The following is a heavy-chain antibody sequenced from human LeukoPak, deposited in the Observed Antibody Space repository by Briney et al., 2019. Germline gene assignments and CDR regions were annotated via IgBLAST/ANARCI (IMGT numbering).Heavy chain of an antibody. Sequence: PGGSLRLSCAASGFTFSSYAMHWVRQAPGKGLEWVAVISYGGSNKYYADSVKGRFTISRDNSKNTLYLQMNSLRAEDTAVYYCAREHCSSTSCYAPFYYYYGMDVWGQGTPVTVSS. CDR3: AREHCSSTSCYAPFYYYYGMDV. J-gene: IGHJ6*02. V-gene: IGHV3-30-3*01. CDR1: GFTFSSYA. CDR2: ISYGGSNK. D-gene: IGHD2-2*01.